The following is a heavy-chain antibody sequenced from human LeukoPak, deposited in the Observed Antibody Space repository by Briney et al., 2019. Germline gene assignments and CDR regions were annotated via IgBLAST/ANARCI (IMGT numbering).Heavy chain of an antibody. J-gene: IGHJ6*03. D-gene: IGHD4-17*01. CDR3: ARDLSGDYYYYMDV. V-gene: IGHV3-20*04. CDR1: GFTFDDYG. Sequence: GGSLRLSCAASGFTFDDYGMSWVRQAPGKGLEWVSGINWNGGGTGYADSVKGRFTISRDNAKNSLYLQMNSLRAEDTALYYCARDLSGDYYYYMDVWGKGTTATVSS. CDR2: INWNGGGT.